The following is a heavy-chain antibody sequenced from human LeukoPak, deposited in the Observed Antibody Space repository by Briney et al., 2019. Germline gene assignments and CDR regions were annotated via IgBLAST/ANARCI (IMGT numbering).Heavy chain of an antibody. CDR2: INPNSGGT. Sequence: ASVKVSCKASGYTFTGYYMHWVRQAPGQGLEWMGRINPNSGGTNYAQKFQGRVTMTRDTSISTAYMELSRLRSDDTAVYYCARDSRLVGSSSWYPIDYWGQGTLVTVSS. CDR3: ARDSRLVGSSSWYPIDY. J-gene: IGHJ4*02. D-gene: IGHD6-13*01. CDR1: GYTFTGYY. V-gene: IGHV1-2*06.